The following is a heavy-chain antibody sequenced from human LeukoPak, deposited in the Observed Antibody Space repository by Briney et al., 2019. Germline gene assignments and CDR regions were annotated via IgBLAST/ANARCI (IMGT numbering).Heavy chain of an antibody. CDR1: GDSVSSNSAA. J-gene: IGHJ4*02. D-gene: IGHD3-3*01. V-gene: IGHV6-1*01. CDR2: TYYRSKWYN. CDR3: ARTGNPLYYDFWSGSAHTAKYYFDY. Sequence: SQTLSLTCAISGDSVSSNSAAWNWIRQSPSRGLEWLGRTYYRSKWYNDYAVSVKSRITINPDTSKNQFSLQLNSVTPEDTAVYYCARTGNPLYYDFWSGSAHTAKYYFDYWGQGTLVTVSS.